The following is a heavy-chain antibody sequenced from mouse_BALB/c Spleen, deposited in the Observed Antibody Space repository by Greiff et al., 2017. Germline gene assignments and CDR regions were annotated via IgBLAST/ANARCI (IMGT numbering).Heavy chain of an antibody. CDR2: IYPGNSDT. V-gene: IGHV1-5*01. Sequence: EVQLQQSGTVLARPGASVKMSCKASGYTFTSYWMHWVKQRPGQGLEWIGAIYPGNSDTSYNQKFKGKAKLTAVTSTSTAYMELSSLTNEDSAVYYCTRERDGGYFDYWGQGTTLTVSS. D-gene: IGHD3-3*01. CDR3: TRERDGGYFDY. J-gene: IGHJ2*01. CDR1: GYTFTSYW.